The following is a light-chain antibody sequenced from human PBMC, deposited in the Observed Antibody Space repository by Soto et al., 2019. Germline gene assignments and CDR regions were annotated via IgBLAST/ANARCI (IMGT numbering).Light chain of an antibody. V-gene: IGKV1-39*01. CDR1: QNINSY. Sequence: DIQMTQSPSSLSASVGDRVTITCRASQNINSYLNWYQQKPGKAPKLLIYAASSLQSGVPSRFSGSGSGTDFTLTISSLQPEDFTTYYCQQSYTTPLTFGGGTKVEIK. J-gene: IGKJ4*01. CDR3: QQSYTTPLT. CDR2: AAS.